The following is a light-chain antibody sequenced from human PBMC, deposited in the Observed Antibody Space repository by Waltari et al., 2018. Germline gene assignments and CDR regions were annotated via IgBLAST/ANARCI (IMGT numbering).Light chain of an antibody. Sequence: EIVMTQSPATLSVSPGERATLSCRASQSVSSNLAWYQQKPGQAPRLLIYGASTRATGIPARFSGRGSGTEFTLTISSLKSEDFAVYYCQQYNNWPPFTFGQGTRLEIK. CDR2: GAS. V-gene: IGKV3-15*01. CDR3: QQYNNWPPFT. J-gene: IGKJ5*01. CDR1: QSVSSN.